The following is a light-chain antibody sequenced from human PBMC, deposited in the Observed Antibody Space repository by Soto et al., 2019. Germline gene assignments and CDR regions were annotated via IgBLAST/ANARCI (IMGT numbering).Light chain of an antibody. CDR3: SSYTTSGV. V-gene: IGLV2-14*03. J-gene: IGLJ1*01. CDR1: SIDVGDSNY. CDR2: DVS. Sequence: QSVLTQPASVSGSPGQSITISCTGTSIDVGDSNYVSWYQHHPGKAPKLMIYDVSNRPSGVSNRFSGSKSGNTASLTISGLQAEDEADYYCSSYTTSGVFGTGTKLTVL.